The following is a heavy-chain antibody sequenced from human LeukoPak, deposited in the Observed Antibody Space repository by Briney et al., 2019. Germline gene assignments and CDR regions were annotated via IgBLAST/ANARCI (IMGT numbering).Heavy chain of an antibody. V-gene: IGHV1-2*02. CDR3: ARPALLWFGELYDY. D-gene: IGHD3-10*01. CDR1: GYTFTGYY. CDR2: INPNSGGT. J-gene: IGHJ4*02. Sequence: GASVKVSCKASGYTFTGYYMHWVRQAPGQGLEWMGWINPNSGGTNYAQKLQGRVTMTTDTSTSTAYMELRSLRSDDTAVYYCARPALLWFGELYDYWGQGTLVTVSS.